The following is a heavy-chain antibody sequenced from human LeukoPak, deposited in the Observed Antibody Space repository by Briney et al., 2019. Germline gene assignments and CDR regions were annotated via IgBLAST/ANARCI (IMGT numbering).Heavy chain of an antibody. D-gene: IGHD5-18*01. Sequence: ASVKVSCRASGYTFTSYDINWVRQATGQGLEWMGWMNPNSGNTGYAQKFQGRVTMTRSTSISTAYMELSSLRSEDPAVYYCARVDRSGYSYGYSIDYWGQGTLVTVSS. V-gene: IGHV1-8*01. J-gene: IGHJ4*02. CDR2: MNPNSGNT. CDR1: GYTFTSYD. CDR3: ARVDRSGYSYGYSIDY.